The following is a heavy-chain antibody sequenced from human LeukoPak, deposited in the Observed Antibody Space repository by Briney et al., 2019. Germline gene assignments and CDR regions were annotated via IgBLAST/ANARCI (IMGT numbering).Heavy chain of an antibody. Sequence: ASVKVSCKASGYTFTSYYMHWVRQAPGQGLEWMGIINPGGGSTSYAQKFQGRVTMTRDTSTSTVYMELSSLRSEDTAVYYCARDLARGYPVYYFDYWGQGTLVTVSS. J-gene: IGHJ4*02. CDR3: ARDLARGYPVYYFDY. CDR1: GYTFTSYY. CDR2: INPGGGST. D-gene: IGHD5-12*01. V-gene: IGHV1-46*01.